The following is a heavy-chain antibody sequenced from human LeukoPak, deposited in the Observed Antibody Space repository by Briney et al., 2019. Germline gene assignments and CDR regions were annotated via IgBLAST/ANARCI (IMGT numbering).Heavy chain of an antibody. J-gene: IGHJ6*03. CDR2: ITWDSGSI. D-gene: IGHD5-18*01. Sequence: PGGSLRLSCAASGFTFDDYTMHWVRQAPGKGLEWVSLITWDSGSIYYEDSVKGRFTISRDNKKNSLYLQMNSLRTEDTALHYCARGIKLWSYYMDVWGKGTTVTVSS. V-gene: IGHV3-43*01. CDR1: GFTFDDYT. CDR3: ARGIKLWSYYMDV.